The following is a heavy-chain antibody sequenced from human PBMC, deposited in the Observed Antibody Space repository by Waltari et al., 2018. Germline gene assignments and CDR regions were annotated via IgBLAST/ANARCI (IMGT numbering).Heavy chain of an antibody. D-gene: IGHD2-2*01. J-gene: IGHJ4*02. CDR1: GFTFSSYA. V-gene: IGHV3-23*01. Sequence: TASGFTFSSYAMRWVRQAPGKGLEWVSAISGSGGSTYYADSVKGRFTISRDNSKNTLYLQMNSLRAEDTAVYYCAKDGSTRPNDFDYWGQGTLVTVSS. CDR3: AKDGSTRPNDFDY. CDR2: ISGSGGST.